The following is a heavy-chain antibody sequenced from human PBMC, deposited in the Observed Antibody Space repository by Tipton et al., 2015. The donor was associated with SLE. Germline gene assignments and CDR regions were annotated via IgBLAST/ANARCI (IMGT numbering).Heavy chain of an antibody. J-gene: IGHJ3*02. V-gene: IGHV4-34*01. CDR2: VNHIGTI. Sequence: TLSLTCDVNGGSFSGYYWSWIRQPPGKGLEWIGEVNHIGTIYYNASLKSRVTISIDTSKSHFSLTLSSVTAADTAVYYCATFFGHSSASPDALDIWGQGTMVTVSS. D-gene: IGHD6-6*01. CDR1: GGSFSGYY. CDR3: ATFFGHSSASPDALDI.